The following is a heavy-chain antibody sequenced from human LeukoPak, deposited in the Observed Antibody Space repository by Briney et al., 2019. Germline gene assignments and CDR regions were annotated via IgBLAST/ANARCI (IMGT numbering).Heavy chain of an antibody. CDR1: GFTFSSYS. Sequence: GGSLRLSCAASGFTFSSYSMNWVRQAPGKGLEWVSYISSSSSTIYYADSVKGRFTISRDNAKNSLYLQMNSLRAEDTAVYYCARVLGSQLPTLAGVDYWGQGTLVTVSS. CDR3: ARVLGSQLPTLAGVDY. D-gene: IGHD1-26*01. V-gene: IGHV3-48*04. J-gene: IGHJ4*02. CDR2: ISSSSSTI.